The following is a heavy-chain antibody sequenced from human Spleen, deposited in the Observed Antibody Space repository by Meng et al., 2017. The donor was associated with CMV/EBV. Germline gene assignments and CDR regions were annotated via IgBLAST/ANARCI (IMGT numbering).Heavy chain of an antibody. CDR1: GGSISSYY. J-gene: IGHJ3*02. D-gene: IGHD7-27*01. CDR2: IYFSGST. Sequence: GSLRLSCTVSGGSISSYYWSWIRQPPGKGLEWIGYIYFSGSTDYNPSLKSRVTISLDTSKNQFSLKLSSLTAADTAIYYCARAPYVNWGSGAFDIWGQGTMVTVSS. CDR3: ARAPYVNWGSGAFDI. V-gene: IGHV4-59*01.